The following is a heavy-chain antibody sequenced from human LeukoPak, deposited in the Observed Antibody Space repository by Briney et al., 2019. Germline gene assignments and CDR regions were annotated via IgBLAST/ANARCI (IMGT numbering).Heavy chain of an antibody. V-gene: IGHV4-61*02. J-gene: IGHJ3*02. CDR2: ISTSGIT. Sequence: PSETLSLTCTVSGGSINSRTYYWTWIRQPAGKGLEWIGRISTSGITNYKPSLKSRVTISVDASKNQFSLKLSSVTAADTAVYYCARSLYYYGSDSFDIWGQGTMVTVSS. CDR3: ARSLYYYGSDSFDI. CDR1: GGSINSRTYY. D-gene: IGHD3-10*01.